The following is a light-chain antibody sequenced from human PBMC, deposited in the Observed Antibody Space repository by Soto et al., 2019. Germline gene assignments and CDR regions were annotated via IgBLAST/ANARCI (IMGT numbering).Light chain of an antibody. CDR2: DAS. V-gene: IGKV3D-20*01. Sequence: EIVLTQSPATLSLSPGERATLSCGASLTISSSYLAWYQQKPGLAPRLLIFDASSRATGIPDRFSGSGSGTDFTLTISRLEPEDFAVYYCLKYNNDPPWTFGQGTKVEIK. CDR1: LTISSSY. CDR3: LKYNNDPPWT. J-gene: IGKJ1*01.